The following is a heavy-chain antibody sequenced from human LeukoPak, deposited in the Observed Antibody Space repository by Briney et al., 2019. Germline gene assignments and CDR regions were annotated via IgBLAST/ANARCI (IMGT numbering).Heavy chain of an antibody. CDR2: IRSKGNSYAT. CDR1: GFTFSGSA. Sequence: GGSLRLSCAASGFTFSGSAIHWVRQASGKGLEWVGRIRSKGNSYATAYGASVKGRFTISRDDSKNTAYLQMNSLKTEDTAVYYCCSLDCGEDGSCYWGQGTLVTVSS. CDR3: CSLDCGEDGSCY. V-gene: IGHV3-73*01. D-gene: IGHD2-21*01. J-gene: IGHJ4*02.